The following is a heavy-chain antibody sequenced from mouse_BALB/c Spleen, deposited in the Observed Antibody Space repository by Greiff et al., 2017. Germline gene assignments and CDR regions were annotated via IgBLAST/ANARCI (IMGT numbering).Heavy chain of an antibody. CDR1: GYTFTDYE. CDR2: IDPETGGT. D-gene: IGHD2-4*01. CDR3: TRSLYYDYAWFAY. V-gene: IGHV1-15*01. J-gene: IGHJ3*01. Sequence: VQLQQSGAELVRPGASVTLSCKASGYTFTDYEMHWVKQTPVHGLEWIGAIDPETGGTAYNQKFKGKATLTADKSSSTAYMELRSLTSEDSAVYYCTRSLYYDYAWFAYRGQGTLVTVSA.